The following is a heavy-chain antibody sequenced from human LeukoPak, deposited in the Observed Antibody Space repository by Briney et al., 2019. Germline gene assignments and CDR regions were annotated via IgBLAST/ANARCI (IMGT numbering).Heavy chain of an antibody. Sequence: GGSLRLPCSGSGFRFGGYALSWVRQAPGKGLEWVGFIRSKALYGTSEYAASVEGRLSISRDDSNNIVYLQMNSLKTEDTAVYFCVRESVRDYYFDFWGQGTLVTVSS. V-gene: IGHV3-49*04. CDR3: VRESVRDYYFDF. J-gene: IGHJ4*02. D-gene: IGHD3-10*02. CDR2: IRSKALYGTS. CDR1: GFRFGGYA.